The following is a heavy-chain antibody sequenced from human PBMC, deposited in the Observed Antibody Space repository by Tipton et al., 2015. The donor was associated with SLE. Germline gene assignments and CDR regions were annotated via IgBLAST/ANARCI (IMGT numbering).Heavy chain of an antibody. V-gene: IGHV4-30-2*05. CDR3: ARDGGQWLVRRYFQH. J-gene: IGHJ1*01. D-gene: IGHD6-19*01. Sequence: TLSLTCAVSGGSISSGGYSWSWIRQPPGKGLEWIGYIYHSGSTYYNPSLKGRVTISVDTSKNQFSLKLSSVTAADTAVYYCARDGGQWLVRRYFQHWGQGTLVTVSS. CDR2: IYHSGST. CDR1: GGSISSGGYS.